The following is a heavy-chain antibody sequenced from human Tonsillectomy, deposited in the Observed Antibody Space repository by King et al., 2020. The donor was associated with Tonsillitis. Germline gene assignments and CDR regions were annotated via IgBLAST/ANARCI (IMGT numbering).Heavy chain of an antibody. D-gene: IGHD1-26*01. CDR3: ARVSGSFGE. CDR1: GGSISSYY. V-gene: IGHV4-59*01. Sequence: VQLQESGPGLVKPSETLSLTCTVSGGSISSYYWSWLRQPPGKGLEWIGYIYYSGSTNYNPSLKSRVTISVDTSKNQFSLKLSSVTAADTAVYYCARVSGSFGEWGQGTLVTVSS. CDR2: IYYSGST. J-gene: IGHJ4*02.